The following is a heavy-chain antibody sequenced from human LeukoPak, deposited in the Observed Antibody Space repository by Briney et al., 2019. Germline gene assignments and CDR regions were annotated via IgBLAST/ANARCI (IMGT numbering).Heavy chain of an antibody. Sequence: SETLSLTCTVSGGSIRSSTDYWGWIRQPPGKELEWIGSIYYSGSTYYNPSLKSRVTISVDTSKNQFSVKLSSVTAADTAVYYCARSIRGYSSGWYYFDYWGQRTLITVSS. J-gene: IGHJ4*02. CDR2: IYYSGST. D-gene: IGHD6-19*01. CDR1: GGSIRSSTDY. V-gene: IGHV4-39*07. CDR3: ARSIRGYSSGWYYFDY.